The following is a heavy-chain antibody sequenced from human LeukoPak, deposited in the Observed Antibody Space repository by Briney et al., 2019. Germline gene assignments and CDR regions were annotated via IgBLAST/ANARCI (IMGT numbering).Heavy chain of an antibody. CDR2: INPNSGGT. CDR1: GYSFTDYY. D-gene: IGHD2-21*01. V-gene: IGHV1-2*02. CDR3: ARADRLHGGPYLIGP. Sequence: GASVKVSCKTSGYSFTDYYMHWVRQAPGQGLEWMGWINPNSGGTNSAQKFQGRVTMTRDTSICTVYMEVSWLTSDDTAIYYCARADRLHGGPYLIGPWGQGTLVTVSS. J-gene: IGHJ5*02.